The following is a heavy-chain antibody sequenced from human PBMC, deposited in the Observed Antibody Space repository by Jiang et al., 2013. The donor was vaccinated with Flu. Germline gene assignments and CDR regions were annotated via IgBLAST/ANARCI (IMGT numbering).Heavy chain of an antibody. CDR2: IYHSGST. J-gene: IGHJ5*02. D-gene: IGHD4-17*01. V-gene: IGHV4-39*07. CDR1: GGSTSSDSFS. Sequence: GPGLVKPSETLSLTCNVSGGSTSSDSFSWGYIRQPPGRGLEWIGEIYHSGSTNYNPSLKSRVTISVDKSKNQFSLKLSSVTAADTAVYYCARIYGDPASWFDPWGQGTLVTVSS. CDR3: ARIYGDPASWFDP.